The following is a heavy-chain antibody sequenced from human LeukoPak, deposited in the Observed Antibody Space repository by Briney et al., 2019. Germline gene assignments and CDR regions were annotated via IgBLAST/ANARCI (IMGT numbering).Heavy chain of an antibody. V-gene: IGHV4-34*01. CDR3: ARSDSSGIF. CDR2: INHSGST. D-gene: IGHD6-19*01. J-gene: IGHJ4*02. CDR1: GGSFSGYY. Sequence: SETLSLTCAVYGGSFSGYYWSWIRQPPGKGLEWIGEINHSGSTYYNPSLKSRVTISVDTSKNQFSLKLSSVTAADTAVYYCARSDSSGIFWGQGTLVTVSS.